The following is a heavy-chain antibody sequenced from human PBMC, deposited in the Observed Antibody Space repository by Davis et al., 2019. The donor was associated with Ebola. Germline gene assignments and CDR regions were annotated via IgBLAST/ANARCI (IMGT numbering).Heavy chain of an antibody. CDR3: ASHDYGDYAGPDY. CDR1: GFTFSDYW. Sequence: GGSLRLSCVTSGFTFSDYWMSWVRQAPGKGLEWVANIKQDGSEKYYVDSVKGRFTISRDNAKNSVFLQMNSLRAEDTAVYYCASHDYGDYAGPDYWGQGTLVTVSS. J-gene: IGHJ4*02. V-gene: IGHV3-7*01. D-gene: IGHD4-17*01. CDR2: IKQDGSEK.